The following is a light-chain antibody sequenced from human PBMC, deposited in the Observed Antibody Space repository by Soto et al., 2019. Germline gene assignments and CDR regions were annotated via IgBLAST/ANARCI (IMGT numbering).Light chain of an antibody. V-gene: IGKV3-15*01. CDR1: QGIGDT. CDR3: QPYNNCPLN. CDR2: DTS. Sequence: EVVMRQSPATLSVSRGEGATLSCRASQGIGDTLAWYQHKPGQTPRLLIYDTSTRATGVPTRFSGSRSGAELTLTINSLQSEDFAVYYCQPYNNCPLNFGGGTKVDI. J-gene: IGKJ4*01.